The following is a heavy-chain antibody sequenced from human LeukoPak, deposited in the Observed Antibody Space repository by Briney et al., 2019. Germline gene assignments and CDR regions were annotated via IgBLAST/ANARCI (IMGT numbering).Heavy chain of an antibody. CDR3: ARARIAVSNTGGDAFDI. D-gene: IGHD6-19*01. Sequence: GGSLRLSCAASGFTVSDNYMSWVRQAPGKGLEWVSVLYSAGSKYYADSVKGRFTISRDNSKNTLYVQMNTLRAEDTAVYYCARARIAVSNTGGDAFDIWGQGALVTVSS. J-gene: IGHJ3*02. CDR1: GFTVSDNY. V-gene: IGHV3-66*01. CDR2: LYSAGSK.